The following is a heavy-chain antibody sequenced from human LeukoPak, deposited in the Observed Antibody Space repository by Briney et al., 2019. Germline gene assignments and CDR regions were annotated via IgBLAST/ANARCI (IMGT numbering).Heavy chain of an antibody. CDR1: GYTLGNYG. CDR3: AVSDDSVVWSGY. CDR2: MRKDGSDK. V-gene: IGHV3-30*02. Sequence: GGSLRLSCTASGYTLGNYGTHWARQAPGKGLEWVSFMRKDGSDKKYVDSVKGRFTISRDNSKNTLYLQMNNLRAENTAVYYCAVSDDSVVWSGYWGQGTLVTVSS. J-gene: IGHJ4*02. D-gene: IGHD3-3*01.